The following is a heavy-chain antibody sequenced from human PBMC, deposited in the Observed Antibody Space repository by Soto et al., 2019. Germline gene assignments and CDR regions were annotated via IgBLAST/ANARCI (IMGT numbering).Heavy chain of an antibody. CDR1: GFTVISNY. CDR3: ARVIYGSGSYYFDY. Sequence: GWSLRLSFAASGFTVISNYMSWVRQAPGKGLEWVSVIYSGGSTYYADSVKDRFTISRDNSKNTLYLQMNSLRDEDTAVYYCARVIYGSGSYYFDYWGQGTLVTVSS. V-gene: IGHV3-53*01. CDR2: IYSGGST. J-gene: IGHJ4*02. D-gene: IGHD3-10*01.